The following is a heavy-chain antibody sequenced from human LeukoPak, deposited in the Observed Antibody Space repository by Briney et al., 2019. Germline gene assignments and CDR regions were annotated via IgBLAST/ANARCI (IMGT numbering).Heavy chain of an antibody. V-gene: IGHV3-23*01. J-gene: IGHJ4*02. CDR2: ISGSGDTT. CDR1: GXTFSSYA. CDR3: AKSRGESRGASNY. Sequence: TGGSLRLSCAASGXTFSSYAMNWVRQAPGKGLEWVSFISGSGDTTYYADSVKGRFTISRDSSKNTLYLQMNSLRAEDTAVYYCAKSRGESRGASNYWGQGTLVTVSS. D-gene: IGHD1-26*01.